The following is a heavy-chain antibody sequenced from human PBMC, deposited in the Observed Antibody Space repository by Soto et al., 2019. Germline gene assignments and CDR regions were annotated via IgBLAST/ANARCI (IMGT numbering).Heavy chain of an antibody. CDR3: ARVWAVAATQWFDP. Sequence: GGSLILSCAASGFTFSSYSMNWVRQAPGKGLEWVSSISSSSSYIYYADSVKGRFTISRDNAKNSLYLQMNSLRAEDTAVYYCARVWAVAATQWFDPWGQGTLVTVSS. CDR1: GFTFSSYS. D-gene: IGHD2-15*01. V-gene: IGHV3-21*01. CDR2: ISSSSSYI. J-gene: IGHJ5*02.